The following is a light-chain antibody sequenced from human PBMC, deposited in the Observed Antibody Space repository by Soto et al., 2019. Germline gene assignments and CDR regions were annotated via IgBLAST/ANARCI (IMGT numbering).Light chain of an antibody. V-gene: IGKV3-15*01. Sequence: EIVLTQSPATLSVSPGERATLSCRASQSVIDRSAWYQQKPGQAPRLLIFGASTRATGVPARFSGSGSGTEFTLTISSLQSEDFATYYCQHYNSYSEAFGQGTKVELK. CDR3: QHYNSYSEA. CDR1: QSVIDR. J-gene: IGKJ1*01. CDR2: GAS.